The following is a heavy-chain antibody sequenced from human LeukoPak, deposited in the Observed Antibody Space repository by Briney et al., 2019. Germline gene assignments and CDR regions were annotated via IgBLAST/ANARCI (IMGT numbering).Heavy chain of an antibody. D-gene: IGHD2-15*01. CDR3: AKEYCSGGSCYSLYTMGLDP. Sequence: PGVSLRLSCAASGFTFSSYAMSWVRQAPGKGLERVSAISGSGGSTYYADSVKGRFTISRDNSKNTLYLQMNSLRAEDTAVYYCAKEYCSGGSCYSLYTMGLDPWGQGTLVTVSS. J-gene: IGHJ5*02. CDR1: GFTFSSYA. CDR2: ISGSGGST. V-gene: IGHV3-23*01.